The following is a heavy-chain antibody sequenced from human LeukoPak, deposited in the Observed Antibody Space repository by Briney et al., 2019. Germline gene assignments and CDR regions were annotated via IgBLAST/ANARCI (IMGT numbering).Heavy chain of an antibody. J-gene: IGHJ3*01. CDR3: ARDRDCSRTSCFNAFDV. V-gene: IGHV3-30*03. CDR2: ISHDGNDQ. D-gene: IGHD2-2*01. Sequence: GGSLRLSCAASGFTVSSNYMSWVRQAPGKGLEWVAVISHDGNDQYYGDSVKGRFTISRDNSKNALYLQMNSLRLEDTAVYYCARDRDCSRTSCFNAFDVWGQGTMAIVSS. CDR1: GFTVSSNY.